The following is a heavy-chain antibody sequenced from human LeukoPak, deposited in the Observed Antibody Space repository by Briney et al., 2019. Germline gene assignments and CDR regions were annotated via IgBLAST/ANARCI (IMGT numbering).Heavy chain of an antibody. CDR1: GGSISSYY. J-gene: IGHJ3*02. Sequence: NTSETLSLTCTVSGGSISSYYWSWIRQPAGKGLEWIGRIYTSGSTNYNPSLKSRVTMSVDTSKNQFSLKLSSVTAADTAVYYCARGTGILGPGDAFDIWGQGTMVTVSS. CDR2: IYTSGST. CDR3: ARGTGILGPGDAFDI. D-gene: IGHD3/OR15-3a*01. V-gene: IGHV4-4*07.